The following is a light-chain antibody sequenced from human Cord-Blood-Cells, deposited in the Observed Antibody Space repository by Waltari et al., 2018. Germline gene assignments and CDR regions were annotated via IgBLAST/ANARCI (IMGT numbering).Light chain of an antibody. Sequence: DIQMTQSPSTLSASVGDRVTITCRASQSISSWLAWYQQKPGKAPKLLIYKASSLESGVPSRFSGSGSGTEFTLTISNLQPDDFATYYCQQYNSYSVTFGGGTKVEIK. CDR3: QQYNSYSVT. CDR2: KAS. V-gene: IGKV1-5*03. CDR1: QSISSW. J-gene: IGKJ4*01.